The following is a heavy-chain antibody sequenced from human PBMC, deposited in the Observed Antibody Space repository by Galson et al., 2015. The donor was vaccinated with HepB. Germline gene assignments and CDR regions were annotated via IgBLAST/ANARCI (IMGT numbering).Heavy chain of an antibody. J-gene: IGHJ4*02. CDR2: IWYDGSKK. Sequence: SLRLSCAASGFTFSSYGMRWVRQAPGKGLEWVAVIWYDGSKKYYADSVKGRFTISRDNSRNTLYLQMNSLRAEDTAVYYCATLWSGDYTPFDHWGQGTLVSVSS. V-gene: IGHV3-33*08. D-gene: IGHD3-3*01. CDR1: GFTFSSYG. CDR3: ATLWSGDYTPFDH.